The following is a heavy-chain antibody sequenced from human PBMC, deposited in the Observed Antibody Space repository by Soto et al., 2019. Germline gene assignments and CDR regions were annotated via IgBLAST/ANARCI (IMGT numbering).Heavy chain of an antibody. Sequence: ASVKVSCKVSGYTLTELSMHGVRQAPGKGLAGMGGFDPEDGETIYAQKFQVRVTMTEDTSTDTADMELSSLRSEDTAVYYCATPLHDSSGYYFDYWGQGTLVTVSS. V-gene: IGHV1-24*01. J-gene: IGHJ4*02. CDR3: ATPLHDSSGYYFDY. CDR2: FDPEDGET. D-gene: IGHD3-22*01. CDR1: GYTLTELS.